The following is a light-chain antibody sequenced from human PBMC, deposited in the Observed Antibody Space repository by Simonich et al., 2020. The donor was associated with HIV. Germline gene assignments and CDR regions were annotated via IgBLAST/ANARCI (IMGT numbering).Light chain of an antibody. J-gene: IGKJ1*01. CDR1: QRVSSSY. Sequence: EIVLTQSPATLSLSPGERATLSCRASQRVSSSYLARYQQKPGLAPRLLNYDASSRATGIPDRFSGSGSGTDFTLTISTMQSEDFAVYYCQQYNDWPWTFGQGTKVEIK. V-gene: IGKV3D-20*01. CDR3: QQYNDWPWT. CDR2: DAS.